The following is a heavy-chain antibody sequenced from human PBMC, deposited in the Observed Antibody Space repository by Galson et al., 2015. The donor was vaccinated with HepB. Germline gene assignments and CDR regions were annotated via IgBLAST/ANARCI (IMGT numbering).Heavy chain of an antibody. J-gene: IGHJ4*02. CDR3: AKRSLWFGELFY. Sequence: SLRLSCAASGFTFSSYAMSWVRQAPGKGLEWVSAISGSGGSTYYADSVKGRFTISRDNSKNTLYLQMNSLRAEDTAVYYCAKRSLWFGELFYWGQGTLVTVSS. CDR2: ISGSGGST. D-gene: IGHD3-10*01. V-gene: IGHV3-23*01. CDR1: GFTFSSYA.